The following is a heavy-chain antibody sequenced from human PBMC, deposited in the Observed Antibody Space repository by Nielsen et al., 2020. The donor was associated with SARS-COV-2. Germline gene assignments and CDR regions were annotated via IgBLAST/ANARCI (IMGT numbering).Heavy chain of an antibody. Sequence: GGSLRLSCAASGFTFGSYGMHWVRQATGKGLEWLAVIWYDGSEIYYADSVNGRFTISRDTSKNTLYLQMNSLRVEDTAVYYCTRAPYSSGDFDFWGQGTLVTVSS. CDR1: GFTFGSYG. D-gene: IGHD6-25*01. CDR3: TRAPYSSGDFDF. J-gene: IGHJ4*02. V-gene: IGHV3-33*01. CDR2: IWYDGSEI.